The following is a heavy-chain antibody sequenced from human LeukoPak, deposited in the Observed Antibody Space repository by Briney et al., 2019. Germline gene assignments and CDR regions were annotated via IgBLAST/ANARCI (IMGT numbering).Heavy chain of an antibody. V-gene: IGHV1-2*02. CDR2: INPNSGDT. CDR3: ARRRIDCSTTSCYVDY. Sequence: ASVKVSCKASGGTFSSYAISWIRQAPGQGLEWMGWINPNSGDTSYAQNFQGRVTMTRDTPISTAYMELSRLTSDDTAVYYCARRRIDCSTTSCYVDYWGQGTLVTVSS. CDR1: GGTFSSYA. J-gene: IGHJ4*02. D-gene: IGHD2-2*01.